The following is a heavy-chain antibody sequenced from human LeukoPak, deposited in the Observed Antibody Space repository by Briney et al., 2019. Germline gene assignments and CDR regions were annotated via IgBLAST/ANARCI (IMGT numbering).Heavy chain of an antibody. J-gene: IGHJ4*02. CDR1: GYTFTGYY. D-gene: IGHD3-10*01. CDR2: INPNSGGT. Sequence: ASVKVSCKASGYTFTGYYMHWVRQAPGQGLEWMGWINPNSGGTSYAQKFQGRVTMTRDTSISTAYMELSRLRSDDTAVYYCARALLLWFGVPGYWGQGTLVTVSS. CDR3: ARALLLWFGVPGY. V-gene: IGHV1-2*02.